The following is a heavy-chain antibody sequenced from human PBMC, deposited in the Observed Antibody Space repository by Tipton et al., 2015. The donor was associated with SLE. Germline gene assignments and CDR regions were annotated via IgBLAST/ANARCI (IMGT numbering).Heavy chain of an antibody. CDR3: ASGRAVAGGDYFDY. V-gene: IGHV4-59*12. D-gene: IGHD6-19*01. CDR1: GGSISSYH. J-gene: IGHJ4*02. CDR2: IYYSGGT. Sequence: TLSLTCTVSGGSISSYHWSWIRQSPGKGLEWIGYIYYSGGTNYNPTLKSRVTISIDASRKQFSLKLTSVTAADTAVYYCASGRAVAGGDYFDYWGQGTLVTVSS.